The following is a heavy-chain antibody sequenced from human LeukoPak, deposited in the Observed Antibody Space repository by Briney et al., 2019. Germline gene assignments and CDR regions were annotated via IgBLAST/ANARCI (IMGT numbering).Heavy chain of an antibody. J-gene: IGHJ5*02. Sequence: SVKVSCKASGGSFSSYAMSWVRQAPGQGLEWMGGIIPILGTANYAQKFQGRVTITADESTSTAYMELSSLRSEDTAVYYCAREWGRREGRIVVVPAAPFDPWGQGTLVTVSS. V-gene: IGHV1-69*13. CDR2: IIPILGTA. CDR3: AREWGRREGRIVVVPAAPFDP. CDR1: GGSFSSYA. D-gene: IGHD2-2*01.